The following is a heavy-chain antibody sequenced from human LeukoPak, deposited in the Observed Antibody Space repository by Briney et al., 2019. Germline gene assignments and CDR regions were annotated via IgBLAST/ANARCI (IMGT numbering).Heavy chain of an antibody. D-gene: IGHD3-10*01. Sequence: ASVKVSCKASGYTFTGYYIHWVRQAPGQGLEWMGWINPKSGGTNYAQKFRGRVTMTRDTSISTAYMELSRLRSDDTAVYFCARVIGFGELSLGHWGQGTLVTVSS. V-gene: IGHV1-2*02. CDR2: INPKSGGT. J-gene: IGHJ4*02. CDR3: ARVIGFGELSLGH. CDR1: GYTFTGYY.